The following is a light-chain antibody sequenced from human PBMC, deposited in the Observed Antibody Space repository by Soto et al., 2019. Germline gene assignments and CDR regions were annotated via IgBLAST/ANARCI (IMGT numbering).Light chain of an antibody. Sequence: EIVLAHSSATLSFSPVERATLSCRASQSVSSYLAWYQQKPGQAPRLLIYDASNRATGIPARFSGSGSGTDFTLTISSLEPEDFAVYYCQQRSNWPPLTFGQGTRLEI. CDR1: QSVSSY. V-gene: IGKV3-11*01. J-gene: IGKJ5*01. CDR2: DAS. CDR3: QQRSNWPPLT.